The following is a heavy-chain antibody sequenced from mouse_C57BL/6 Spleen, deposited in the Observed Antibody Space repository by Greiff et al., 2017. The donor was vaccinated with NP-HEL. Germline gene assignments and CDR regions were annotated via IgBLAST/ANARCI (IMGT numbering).Heavy chain of an antibody. CDR1: GYAFSSYW. CDR2: IYPGDGDT. J-gene: IGHJ3*01. V-gene: IGHV1-80*01. CDR3: ATPSWDAWFAY. D-gene: IGHD4-1*01. Sequence: QVQLQQSGAELVKPGASVKISCKASGYAFSSYWMNWVKQRPGKGLEWIGQIYPGDGDTKYNGKFKGKATLTADKSSSTAYLQLSSLTSEDSAVYFCATPSWDAWFAYWGKGTLVTVSA.